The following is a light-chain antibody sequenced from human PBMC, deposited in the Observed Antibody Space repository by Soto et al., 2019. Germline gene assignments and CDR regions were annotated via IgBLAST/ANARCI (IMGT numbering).Light chain of an antibody. Sequence: DIQMTQSPSSLSASGGDRVTITCQASQSISTYLNWYQCKPGKAPKVVIYAASSLASGVPSRFRGSGSGTEFTLTISSLQAEDFATYYCQQSYRAPWTFGQGTKVDVK. CDR1: QSISTY. V-gene: IGKV1-39*01. J-gene: IGKJ1*01. CDR2: AAS. CDR3: QQSYRAPWT.